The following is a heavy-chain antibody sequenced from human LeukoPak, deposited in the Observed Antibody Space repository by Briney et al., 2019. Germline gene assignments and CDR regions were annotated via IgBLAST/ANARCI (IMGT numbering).Heavy chain of an antibody. J-gene: IGHJ5*02. CDR1: GGSISSYY. D-gene: IGHD5-12*01. Sequence: SETLSLTCTVSGGSISSYYWSWIRQPPGMGLEWIGSVYYSGSTYYNPSLKSRVTISVDTSKNQFSLKLSSVTAADTAVYYCARHRDYSGYDYESWFDPWGQGTLVTVSS. CDR2: VYYSGST. V-gene: IGHV4-39*01. CDR3: ARHRDYSGYDYESWFDP.